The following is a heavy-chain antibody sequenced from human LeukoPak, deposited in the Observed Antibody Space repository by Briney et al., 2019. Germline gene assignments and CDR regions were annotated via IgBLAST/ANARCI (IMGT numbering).Heavy chain of an antibody. J-gene: IGHJ3*02. V-gene: IGHV4-39*07. CDR2: IYYDGST. D-gene: IGHD3-10*01. Sequence: SETLSLTCTVSSASITSSNYYWAWIRQPPGKGLEFIGTIYYDGSTYYNASLKRRLTISVDTSKNQFSLKLSSVTAADTAVYYCARITLWFGELLGAFDIWGQGTMVTVSS. CDR1: SASITSSNYY. CDR3: ARITLWFGELLGAFDI.